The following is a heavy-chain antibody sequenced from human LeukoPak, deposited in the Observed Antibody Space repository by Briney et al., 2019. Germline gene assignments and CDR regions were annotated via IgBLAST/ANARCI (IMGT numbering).Heavy chain of an antibody. CDR1: GGTFSSYA. J-gene: IGHJ4*02. CDR3: AREPRGDAFDY. Sequence: ASVKVSCKASGGTFSSYAISWVRQAPGQGLEWMGWINPNSGGTNYAQNFQGRVTMTRDTSISTVYLVLSRLRSDDTAVYYCAREPRGDAFDYWGQGTLVTVSS. D-gene: IGHD3-16*01. V-gene: IGHV1-2*02. CDR2: INPNSGGT.